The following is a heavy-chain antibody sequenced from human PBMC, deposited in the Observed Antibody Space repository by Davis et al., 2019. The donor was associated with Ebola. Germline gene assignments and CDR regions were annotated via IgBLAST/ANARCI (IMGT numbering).Heavy chain of an antibody. CDR3: ARVSYTNGLYYFDY. J-gene: IGHJ4*02. D-gene: IGHD6-19*01. Sequence: GESLTISCASSSFTFCSYSMSWVRQAPGKGLEWVSCISTSSTYIYYADSVKGRFTISSDNAKNSLYLQLNSLRAEDTAVYYCARVSYTNGLYYFDYWGQGTLVTVSS. CDR2: ISTSSTYI. V-gene: IGHV3-21*01. CDR1: SFTFCSYS.